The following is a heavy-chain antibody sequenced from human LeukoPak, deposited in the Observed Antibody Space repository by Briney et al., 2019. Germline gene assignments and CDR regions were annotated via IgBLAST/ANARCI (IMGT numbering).Heavy chain of an antibody. V-gene: IGHV4-61*02. CDR1: GGSISSGSYY. CDR3: ARGQEVVAENYFDY. Sequence: SQTLSLTCTVSGGSISSGSYYWSWIRQPAGKGLEWIGRIYPSGTTNYNPSLKSRVTILVDTSKNQFSLKLRSVAAADTAVYYCARGQEVVAENYFDYWGQGTLVTVSS. CDR2: IYPSGTT. D-gene: IGHD5-12*01. J-gene: IGHJ4*02.